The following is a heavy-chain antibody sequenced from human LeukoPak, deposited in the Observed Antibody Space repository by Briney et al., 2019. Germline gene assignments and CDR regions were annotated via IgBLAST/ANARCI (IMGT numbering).Heavy chain of an antibody. CDR3: ARVAVAGYYFDY. Sequence: SVKVSCKASGGTFSSYAISWVRQAPGQGLEWMGGIIPIFGTANYAQKFQGRVTITADESTSTAYMELSSLRSEDTAVYYCARVAVAGYYFDYWVQGTLVTVSS. CDR2: IIPIFGTA. D-gene: IGHD6-19*01. CDR1: GGTFSSYA. V-gene: IGHV1-69*13. J-gene: IGHJ4*02.